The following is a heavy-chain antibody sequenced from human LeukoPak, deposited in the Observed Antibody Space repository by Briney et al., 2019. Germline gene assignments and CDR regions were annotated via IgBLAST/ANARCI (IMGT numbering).Heavy chain of an antibody. D-gene: IGHD1-14*01. J-gene: IGHJ5*02. CDR2: INHSGST. V-gene: IGHV4-34*01. Sequence: SETLSLTCAVYGGSFSGYYWSWIRQPPGKGLEWIGEINHSGSTNYNPSPKSRVTISVDTSKNQFSLKLSSVTAADTAVYYCARKAPGWGYPNRGWFDPWGQGTLVTVSS. CDR3: ARKAPGWGYPNRGWFDP. CDR1: GGSFSGYY.